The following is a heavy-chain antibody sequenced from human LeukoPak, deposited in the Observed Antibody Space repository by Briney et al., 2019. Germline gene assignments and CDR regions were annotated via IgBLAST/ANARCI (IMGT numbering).Heavy chain of an antibody. J-gene: IGHJ4*02. CDR1: GFTFSTYW. CDR3: AKGDSIAAAGTELDY. V-gene: IGHV3-74*01. CDR2: IKTDGSST. D-gene: IGHD6-13*01. Sequence: PGGSLRLSCAASGFTFSTYWTQWVRQAPGKGLVWVSRIKTDGSSTSYADSVKGRFTISGDNAKNTLYLQMNSLRAEDTAVYYCAKGDSIAAAGTELDYWGQGTLVTVSS.